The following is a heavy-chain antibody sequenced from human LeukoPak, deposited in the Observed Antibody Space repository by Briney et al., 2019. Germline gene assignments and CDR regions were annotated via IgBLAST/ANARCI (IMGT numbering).Heavy chain of an antibody. D-gene: IGHD3-3*01. V-gene: IGHV4-39*07. Sequence: SETLSLTCTVSGGSISSSRYYWGWIRQPPGKGLEWIGSIYYSGNTYYNPSLKSRVTISVDTSKNQFSLKLSSVTAADTAVYYCARGLRYDFWSGYPMILAFDYWGQGTLVTVSS. CDR2: IYYSGNT. J-gene: IGHJ4*02. CDR1: GGSISSSRYY. CDR3: ARGLRYDFWSGYPMILAFDY.